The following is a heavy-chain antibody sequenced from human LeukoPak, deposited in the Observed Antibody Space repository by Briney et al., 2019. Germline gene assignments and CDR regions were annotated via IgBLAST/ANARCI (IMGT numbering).Heavy chain of an antibody. D-gene: IGHD3-22*01. CDR3: ARVRDRSSYFYDLDY. V-gene: IGHV4-30-2*02. Sequence: PSETLSLTCAVSGGSISSGGYSWSWIRQPPGKGLEWIGYIYHSGSTYYNPSLKSRVTISVDTSKNQFSLKLSSVTAADTAVYYCARVRDRSSYFYDLDYWGQGTLVTVSS. CDR2: IYHSGST. J-gene: IGHJ4*02. CDR1: GGSISSGGYS.